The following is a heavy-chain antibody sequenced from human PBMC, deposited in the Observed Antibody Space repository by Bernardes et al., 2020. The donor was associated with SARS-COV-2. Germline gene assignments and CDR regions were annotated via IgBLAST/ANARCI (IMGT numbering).Heavy chain of an antibody. Sequence: ASVKVSCKASGYTFTSYGISWVRQAPGQGLEWMGWMNPNSGNTGFAQKFQGRVTMTWSTSISTAYMELSSLRSEDTAVYYCARGVSEYTNYYFDSWGQGTLVTVSS. D-gene: IGHD4-4*01. J-gene: IGHJ4*02. V-gene: IGHV1-8*02. CDR2: MNPNSGNT. CDR3: ARGVSEYTNYYFDS. CDR1: GYTFTSYG.